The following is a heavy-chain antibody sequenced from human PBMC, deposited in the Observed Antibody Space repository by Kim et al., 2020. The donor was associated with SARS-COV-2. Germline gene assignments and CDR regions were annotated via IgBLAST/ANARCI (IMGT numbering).Heavy chain of an antibody. V-gene: IGHV1-69*04. CDR1: GGTFSSYA. CDR2: IIPIFGIA. D-gene: IGHD2-15*01. Sequence: SVKVSCKASGGTFSSYAISWVRQAPGQGLEWMGRIIPIFGIANYAQKFQGRVTITADKSTSTAYMELSSLRSEDTAVYYCARSYCSGGSCYAYYYYYYMDVWGKGTTVTVSS. CDR3: ARSYCSGGSCYAYYYYYYMDV. J-gene: IGHJ6*03.